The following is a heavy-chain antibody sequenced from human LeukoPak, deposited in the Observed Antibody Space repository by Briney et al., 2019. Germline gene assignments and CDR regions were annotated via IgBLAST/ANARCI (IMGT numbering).Heavy chain of an antibody. Sequence: VSVKVSCKVSGYTLTELSMHWVRQAPGKGLEWMGGFDPEDGETIYAQKFQGRVTMTEDTSTDTAYMELSSLRSEDTAVYYCATGLERVVVAATPFDYWGQGTLVTVSS. V-gene: IGHV1-24*01. CDR1: GYTLTELS. CDR2: FDPEDGET. J-gene: IGHJ4*02. CDR3: ATGLERVVVAATPFDY. D-gene: IGHD2-15*01.